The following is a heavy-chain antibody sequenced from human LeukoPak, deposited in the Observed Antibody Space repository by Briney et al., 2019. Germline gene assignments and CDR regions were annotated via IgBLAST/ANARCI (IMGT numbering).Heavy chain of an antibody. V-gene: IGHV1-46*01. D-gene: IGHD1-26*01. CDR3: ARGWEWEPNDS. CDR1: GYTFTSYY. CDR2: INPSGGST. Sequence: GASVKVSCKASGYTFTSYYMSWVRQAPGQGLEWMGIINPSGGSTSYAQKFQGRVTMTRDMSTSTVYMELSSLRSEDTAVYYRARGWEWEPNDSWGQGTLVTVSS. J-gene: IGHJ4*02.